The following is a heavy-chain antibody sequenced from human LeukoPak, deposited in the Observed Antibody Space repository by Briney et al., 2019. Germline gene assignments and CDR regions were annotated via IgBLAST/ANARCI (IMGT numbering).Heavy chain of an antibody. J-gene: IGHJ6*03. D-gene: IGHD5-18*01. V-gene: IGHV1-69*05. CDR3: ARGLTLNSYGRLNYYYYMDV. CDR1: GYTFTSYY. CDR2: IIPIFGTA. Sequence: SVKVSCKASGYTFTSYYMHWVRQAPGQGLEWMGGIIPIFGTANYAQKFQGRVTITTDESTSTAYMELSSLRSEDTAVYYCARGLTLNSYGRLNYYYYMDVWGKGTTVTVSS.